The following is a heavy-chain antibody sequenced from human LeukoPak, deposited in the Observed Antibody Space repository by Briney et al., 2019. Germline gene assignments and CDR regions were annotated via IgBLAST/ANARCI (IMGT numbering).Heavy chain of an antibody. J-gene: IGHJ3*01. CDR2: IWYDGSNK. D-gene: IGHD2-15*01. V-gene: IGHV3-33*06. CDR1: GIIFGDFG. CDR3: AKATCSGANCFSNSRDAFDV. Sequence: GGSLRLSCAASGIIFGDFGMHWVRQAPGKGLEWMAIIWYDGSNKYYADSEKGRFTISRDNSQNTMYLQMNSLRAEDSAVYYCAKATCSGANCFSNSRDAFDVWGQGTMVIVSS.